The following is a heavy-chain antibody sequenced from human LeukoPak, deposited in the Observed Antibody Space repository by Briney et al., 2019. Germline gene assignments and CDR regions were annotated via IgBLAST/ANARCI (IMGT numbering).Heavy chain of an antibody. Sequence: PSQTLSLTCSVSGVSISGRGYWGWIRQHPGKGLEGIGYIDYSGKTYYTPSLQSRVIISGDTSQNQLNLKVSSVTATDTAVYYCATGYGSGLFDVWGQGAVVTVSS. V-gene: IGHV4-31*03. J-gene: IGHJ5*02. CDR1: GVSISGRGY. CDR3: ATGYGSGLFDV. D-gene: IGHD3-9*01. CDR2: IDYSGKT.